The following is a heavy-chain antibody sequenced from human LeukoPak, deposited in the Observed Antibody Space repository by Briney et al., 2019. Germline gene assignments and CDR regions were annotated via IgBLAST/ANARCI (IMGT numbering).Heavy chain of an antibody. CDR3: ARHGGSSGLYYFDY. CDR2: IYYSGST. J-gene: IGHJ4*02. D-gene: IGHD3-22*01. V-gene: IGHV4-59*08. CDR1: GGSISSYY. Sequence: PSETLSLTCTVSGGSISSYYWSWIRQPPGKGLEWIGYIYYSGSTNYNPSLKSRVTISVDTSKNQFSLKLSSVTAADTAVYYCARHGGSSGLYYFDYWGQGTLVTVSS.